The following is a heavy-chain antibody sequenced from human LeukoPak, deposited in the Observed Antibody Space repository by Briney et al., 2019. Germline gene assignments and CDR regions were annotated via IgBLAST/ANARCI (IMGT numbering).Heavy chain of an antibody. CDR1: GYTFTSYD. CDR3: ARDGDQSYYYYMDV. J-gene: IGHJ6*03. V-gene: IGHV1-8*03. Sequence: ASVKVSCKASGYTFTSYDINWVRQATGQGLEWMGWMNPNSGNTGYAQKFQGRVTITRNTSISTAYMELSSLRSEDTAVYYCARDGDQSYYYYMDVWGKGTTVTVSS. CDR2: MNPNSGNT.